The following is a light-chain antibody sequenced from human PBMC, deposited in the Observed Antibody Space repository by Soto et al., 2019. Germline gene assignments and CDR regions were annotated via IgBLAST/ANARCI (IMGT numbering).Light chain of an antibody. CDR3: GTWDRSLSVVV. Sequence: QSVLTQSSSVSAAAGQKVSISCSGSYSNIGSNFVSWYQHFPGSAPKLVIYDNSQRPSGLPDRFSGSKSGSSATLGITGRQTGDEADYYCGTWDRSLSVVVFGGGTKITVL. CDR1: YSNIGSNF. V-gene: IGLV1-51*01. J-gene: IGLJ2*01. CDR2: DNS.